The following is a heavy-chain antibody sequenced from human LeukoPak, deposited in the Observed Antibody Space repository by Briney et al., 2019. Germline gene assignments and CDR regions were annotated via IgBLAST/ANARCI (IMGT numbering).Heavy chain of an antibody. J-gene: IGHJ5*02. D-gene: IGHD6-6*01. CDR1: GFTFNSYA. CDR2: ISYDGSNE. CDR3: ARDPEYSSSSGWFDP. Sequence: GRSLRLSCAASGFTFNSYAMHWVRQAPGKGLEWVAVISYDGSNEYYADSVKGRFTISRDNSKNTLYLQMNSLRAEDTAVYYCARDPEYSSSSGWFDPWGQGTLVTVSS. V-gene: IGHV3-30-3*01.